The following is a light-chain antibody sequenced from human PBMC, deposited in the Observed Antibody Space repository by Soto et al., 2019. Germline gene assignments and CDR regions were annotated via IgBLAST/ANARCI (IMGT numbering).Light chain of an antibody. CDR2: TAA. J-gene: IGKJ2*01. CDR3: QQSYSTPYT. Sequence: THMTQSPSSLSASVGDRVTITCRASQRITTYLNWYQQKPGKAPKLLISTAATLQGGVPSRFSGRGSGTDFTLTITTLQPEDFATYFCQQSYSTPYTFGQGTKLEIK. V-gene: IGKV1-39*01. CDR1: QRITTY.